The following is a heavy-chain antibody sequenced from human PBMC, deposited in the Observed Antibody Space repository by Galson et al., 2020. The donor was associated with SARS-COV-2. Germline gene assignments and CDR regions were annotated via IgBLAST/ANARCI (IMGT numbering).Heavy chain of an antibody. CDR1: GFTFSSYG. CDR3: AKDTAYGSGSYNSWTSRYYYYYGMDV. Sequence: GGSLRLSCAASGFTFSSYGMHWVRQAPGKWLEWVAVISYDGSNKYYADSVKGRFTISRDNSKNTLYLQMNSLRAEDTAVYYCAKDTAYGSGSYNSWTSRYYYYYGMDVWVQGTTVTVSS. CDR2: ISYDGSNK. J-gene: IGHJ6*02. V-gene: IGHV3-30*18. D-gene: IGHD3-10*01.